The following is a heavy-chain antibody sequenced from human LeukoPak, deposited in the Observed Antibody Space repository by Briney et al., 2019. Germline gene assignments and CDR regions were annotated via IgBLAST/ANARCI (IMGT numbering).Heavy chain of an antibody. CDR1: GGSISSSSYY. CDR2: IYYSGST. CDR3: ARHRLFLRAVAGRENWFDP. V-gene: IGHV4-39*01. Sequence: PSETLSLTCTVSGGSISSSSYYWGWIRQPPGKGLEWIGSIYYSGSTYYNPSLKSRVTISVDTSKNQFSLKLSSVTAADTAVYYCARHRLFLRAVAGRENWFDPWGQGTLVTVSS. J-gene: IGHJ5*02. D-gene: IGHD6-19*01.